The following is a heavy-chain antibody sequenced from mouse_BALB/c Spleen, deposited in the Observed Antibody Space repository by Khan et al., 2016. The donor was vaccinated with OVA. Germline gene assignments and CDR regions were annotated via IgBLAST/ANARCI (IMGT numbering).Heavy chain of an antibody. CDR1: GYSITSDYA. J-gene: IGHJ2*01. V-gene: IGHV3-2*02. CDR2: ISYSGNT. Sequence: EVQLQESGPGLVKPSQSLSLTCTVTGYSITSDYAWNWIRQFPGNKLEWMGYISYSGNTNYNPSLKSRISITRDTSKNQFFLQLNSVTTDDTATYYCARVYGGDFDYWGQGTTLTVSS. CDR3: ARVYGGDFDY. D-gene: IGHD2-10*02.